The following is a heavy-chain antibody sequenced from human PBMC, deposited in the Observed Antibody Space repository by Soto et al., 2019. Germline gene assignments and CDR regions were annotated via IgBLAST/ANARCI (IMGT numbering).Heavy chain of an antibody. J-gene: IGHJ3*02. CDR1: GYSFTSYW. Sequence: LGESLKISCKGSGYSFTSYWIGWVRQMPGKGLEWMGIIYPGDSDTRYSPSFQGQVTISADKSISTAYLQWSSLKASDTAMYYCAGTDAEYYYDSGNAFDIWGQGTMVTVSS. D-gene: IGHD3-22*01. CDR3: AGTDAEYYYDSGNAFDI. V-gene: IGHV5-51*01. CDR2: IYPGDSDT.